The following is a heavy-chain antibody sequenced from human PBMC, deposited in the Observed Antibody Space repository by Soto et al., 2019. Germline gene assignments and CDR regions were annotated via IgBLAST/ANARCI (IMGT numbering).Heavy chain of an antibody. CDR2: IIPIFSIP. J-gene: IGHJ6*02. CDR1: GGTFDRHT. V-gene: IGHV1-69*10. D-gene: IGHD4-4*01. CDR3: ARGGLQAQGVQYNHYAMDV. Sequence: GASVKVSCKASGGTFDRHTINWVRQAPGQGLEWMGGIIPIFSIPKYAQKFQGRVMLTADKSTSTAYMELSSLRYEDTAVYYCARGGLQAQGVQYNHYAMDVWGQGTTVTVSS.